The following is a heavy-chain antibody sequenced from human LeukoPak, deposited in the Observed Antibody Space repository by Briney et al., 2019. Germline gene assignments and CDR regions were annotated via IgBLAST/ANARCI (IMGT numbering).Heavy chain of an antibody. D-gene: IGHD2-21*02. J-gene: IGHJ4*02. CDR1: GYTFTSYG. CDR3: ARAKAYCGGDCYRPYYFDY. CDR2: ISAYNGNT. Sequence: ASVKVSCKASGYTFTSYGISWVRQAPGQGLEWMGWISAYNGNTNYPQKLQGRVTMTTDTSTSTAYMELRSLRSDDTAVYYCARAKAYCGGDCYRPYYFDYWGQGTLVTVSS. V-gene: IGHV1-18*01.